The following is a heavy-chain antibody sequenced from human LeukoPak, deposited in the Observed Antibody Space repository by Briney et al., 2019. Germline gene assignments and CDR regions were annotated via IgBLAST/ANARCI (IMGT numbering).Heavy chain of an antibody. CDR3: ASDNYDSSGYYYAFDI. J-gene: IGHJ3*02. Sequence: SVKVSCKASGGTLSSYAISWVRQAPGQGLEWMGRIIPIFGTANYAQKFQGRVTITTDESTSTAYMELSSLRSEDTAVYYCASDNYDSSGYYYAFDIWGQGTMVTVSS. V-gene: IGHV1-69*05. CDR2: IIPIFGTA. CDR1: GGTLSSYA. D-gene: IGHD3-22*01.